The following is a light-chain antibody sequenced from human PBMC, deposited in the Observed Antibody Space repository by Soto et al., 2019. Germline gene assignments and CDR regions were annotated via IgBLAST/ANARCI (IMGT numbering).Light chain of an antibody. CDR1: SSDVGGYNY. J-gene: IGLJ2*01. Sequence: QSALTQPPPASGSPGRSVTISCTGSSSDVGGYNYVSWYQQHPGKAPKLMIYEVSKRPSGVPDRLSGPKSGNTASLTVSGLQAEDEADYYCSSYGGSNTVVFGGGTKLTVL. CDR3: SSYGGSNTVV. V-gene: IGLV2-8*01. CDR2: EVS.